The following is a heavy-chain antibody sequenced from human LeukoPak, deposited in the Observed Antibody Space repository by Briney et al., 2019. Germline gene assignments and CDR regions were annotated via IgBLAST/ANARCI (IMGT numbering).Heavy chain of an antibody. CDR2: ISYSGST. D-gene: IGHD3-10*01. V-gene: IGHV4-59*08. J-gene: IGHJ4*02. CDR1: GASISRYY. Sequence: PSETLSLTCTVSGASISRYYWSWIRQPPGKGLEWIGYISYSGSTNYNPSLKSRVTISADTSKNQVYLTLSSVTAADTAVYYCARHPELYFFDYWGQGTLVTVSS. CDR3: ARHPELYFFDY.